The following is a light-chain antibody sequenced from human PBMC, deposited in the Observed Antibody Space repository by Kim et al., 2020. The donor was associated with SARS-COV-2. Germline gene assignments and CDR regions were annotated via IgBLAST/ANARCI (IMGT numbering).Light chain of an antibody. J-gene: IGKJ4*01. Sequence: PGERAAPSSRASQSVSSNLACYQQRPGQAPSLLIYAASIRATGIPARFSGSGSGTEFTLTISSLQSEDFAVYYCQQYNNWPPELTFGGGTKVDIK. CDR2: AAS. CDR1: QSVSSN. CDR3: QQYNNWPPELT. V-gene: IGKV3-15*01.